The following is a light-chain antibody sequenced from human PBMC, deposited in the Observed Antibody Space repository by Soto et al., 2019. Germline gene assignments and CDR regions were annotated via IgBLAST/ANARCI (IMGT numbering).Light chain of an antibody. CDR1: SSDIGAYDY. CDR2: EVN. Sequence: SSLTHPASLCVSPGHSSTISCTGTSSDIGAYDYVSWFQQHPGKAPKLMIYEVNNRPSGVSNRFSGSKSGNTAYLTISGPQVEDEPEHFCLSFKTNTTNVFGNGNKVTVL. V-gene: IGLV2-14*01. CDR3: LSFKTNTTNV. J-gene: IGLJ1*01.